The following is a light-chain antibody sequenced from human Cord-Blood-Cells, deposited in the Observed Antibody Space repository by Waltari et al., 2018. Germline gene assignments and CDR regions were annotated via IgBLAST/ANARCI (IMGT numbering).Light chain of an antibody. Sequence: DILITQSPPTLSVSPGATATISCTASQSVRSNLARYQQTPGKAPRLLIYGAATRATGIPARFSGSGSAKEFTRTISSLQSEDFAVYYCQQYNNWPRLTFGGGTKVEIK. CDR2: GAA. CDR3: QQYNNWPRLT. V-gene: IGKV3-15*01. CDR1: QSVRSN. J-gene: IGKJ4*01.